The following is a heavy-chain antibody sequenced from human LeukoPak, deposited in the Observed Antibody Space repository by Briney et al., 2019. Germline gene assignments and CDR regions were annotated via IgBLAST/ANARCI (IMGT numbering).Heavy chain of an antibody. CDR1: GGTFSNYA. CDR3: ASRSPYSGYDLFDY. V-gene: IGHV1-69*06. Sequence: SVKVSFKASGGTFSNYAISWVRQAPGQGLEWMGGIIPLFGTANYAQKFQGRVTITADRSTSTAYMELGSLRSEDTAVYYCASRSPYSGYDLFDYWSQGTLVTVSS. J-gene: IGHJ4*02. D-gene: IGHD5-12*01. CDR2: IIPLFGTA.